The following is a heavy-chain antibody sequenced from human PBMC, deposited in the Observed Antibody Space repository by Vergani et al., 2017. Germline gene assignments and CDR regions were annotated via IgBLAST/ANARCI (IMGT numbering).Heavy chain of an antibody. Sequence: QLQLQESGPGLVKPSETLSLTCTVSGGSISSSSYYWGWIRQPPGKGLEWIGSIYYSGSTYYNPSLKSRVTISVDTSKYQFSLKLSSVTDADAALYYCAVELRGVWDRGRSFDIWGQGTMVTVSS. CDR2: IYYSGST. CDR1: GGSISSSSYY. J-gene: IGHJ3*02. D-gene: IGHD3-10*01. CDR3: AVELRGVWDRGRSFDI. V-gene: IGHV4-39*01.